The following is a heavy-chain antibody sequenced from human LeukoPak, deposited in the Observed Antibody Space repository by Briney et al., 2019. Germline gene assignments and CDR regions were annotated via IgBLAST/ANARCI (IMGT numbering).Heavy chain of an antibody. Sequence: GGSLNLSCVAPGFPFSNYAMSWAGRPPGKGREWVSAITGRGTNRYYADSLKGRFTTSRDNSKNTVFLQMNSLRHEDTAIYYCVIWGDYDVLTGYYVPDYWGQGTLVTVAS. CDR1: GFPFSNYA. J-gene: IGHJ4*02. CDR3: VIWGDYDVLTGYYVPDY. CDR2: ITGRGTNR. D-gene: IGHD3-9*01. V-gene: IGHV3-23*01.